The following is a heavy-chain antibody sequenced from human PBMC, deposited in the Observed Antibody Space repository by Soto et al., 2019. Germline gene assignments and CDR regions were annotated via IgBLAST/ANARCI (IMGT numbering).Heavy chain of an antibody. CDR1: EDTFRNYA. Sequence: ASVKVSCKASEDTFRNYAISLVRQAPGQGLEWMGGIITIFGTANYAQKFQGTVTIPAETSANTVYLELSSLRSEDTAVYYCASTKYDSSAYYYWYLGLWGRGTLVTVSS. V-gene: IGHV1-69*06. CDR3: ASTKYDSSAYYYWYLGL. CDR2: IITIFGTA. D-gene: IGHD3-22*01. J-gene: IGHJ2*01.